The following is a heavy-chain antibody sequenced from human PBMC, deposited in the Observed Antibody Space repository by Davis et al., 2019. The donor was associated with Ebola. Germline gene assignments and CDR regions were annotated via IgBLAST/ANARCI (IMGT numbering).Heavy chain of an antibody. V-gene: IGHV3-23*01. J-gene: IGHJ4*02. Sequence: GGSLRLSCAASGFTFSSYAMSWVRQAPGKGLEWVSAISGSGGSTYYADSVKGRLTISRDNSKNTLYLQMNSLRAEDTAVYYCTKVLRFLEWGYDYWGQGTLVTVSS. CDR3: TKVLRFLEWGYDY. CDR2: ISGSGGST. D-gene: IGHD3-3*01. CDR1: GFTFSSYA.